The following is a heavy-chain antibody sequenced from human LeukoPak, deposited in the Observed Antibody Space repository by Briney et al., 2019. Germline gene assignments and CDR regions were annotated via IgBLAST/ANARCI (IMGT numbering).Heavy chain of an antibody. V-gene: IGHV1-18*01. CDR2: ISAYNGNT. Sequence: GASVKVSCKASGYTFTSYGISWVRQAPGQGLEWMGWISAYNGNTNYAQKLQGRVTMTTDTSTSTAYMELRSLRSDDTAVYYCARGIHCSGGSCPNFLGMDVWGQGTTVTVSS. CDR3: ARGIHCSGGSCPNFLGMDV. J-gene: IGHJ6*02. D-gene: IGHD2-15*01. CDR1: GYTFTSYG.